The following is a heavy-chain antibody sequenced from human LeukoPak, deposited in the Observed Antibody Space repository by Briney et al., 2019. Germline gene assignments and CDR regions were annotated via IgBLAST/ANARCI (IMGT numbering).Heavy chain of an antibody. CDR2: IYYSGST. CDR1: GGSISSYY. Sequence: SETLSLTCTVSGGSISSYYWSWIRQPPGKGLEWIGYIYYSGSTNYNPSLKGRVTISVDTSKNQFSLKLTSVTAADTAVYYCARDTVPGDSFDIWGQGTMVTVSS. J-gene: IGHJ3*02. CDR3: ARDTVPGDSFDI. V-gene: IGHV4-59*12.